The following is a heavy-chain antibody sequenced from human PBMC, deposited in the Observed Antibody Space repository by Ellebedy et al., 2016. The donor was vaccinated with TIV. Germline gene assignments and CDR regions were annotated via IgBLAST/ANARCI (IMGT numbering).Heavy chain of an antibody. J-gene: IGHJ4*02. Sequence: MPSETLSLTCTVSGGSMRSYYWGWIRQPPGKGLEYIGYIYYSGDTYYSSSLKNRVTISVDASKNQFSLMVTSVTSADTAVYYCARVPSGWLVYFDYWGQGALVTVSS. D-gene: IGHD6-19*01. CDR3: ARVPSGWLVYFDY. CDR2: IYYSGDT. V-gene: IGHV4-59*01. CDR1: GGSMRSYY.